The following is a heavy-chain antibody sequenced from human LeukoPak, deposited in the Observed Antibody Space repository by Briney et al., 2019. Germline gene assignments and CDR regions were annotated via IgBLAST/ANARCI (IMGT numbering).Heavy chain of an antibody. CDR3: ARVHYYYDSSGYYTGTFDY. D-gene: IGHD3-22*01. J-gene: IGHJ4*02. V-gene: IGHV3-23*01. Sequence: PGGSLRLSCAASGFTFSSYAMSWVRQAPGKGLEWVSAISGSGGSTYYADSVKGRFTISRDNSKNTLYLQMNSLRAEDTAVYYCARVHYYYDSSGYYTGTFDYWGQGTLVTVSS. CDR2: ISGSGGST. CDR1: GFTFSSYA.